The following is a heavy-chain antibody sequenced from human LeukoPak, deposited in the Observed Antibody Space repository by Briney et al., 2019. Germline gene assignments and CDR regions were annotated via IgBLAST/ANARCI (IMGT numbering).Heavy chain of an antibody. D-gene: IGHD6-19*01. Sequence: TGGSLRLSCAASGFTLSSYWMHWVRQVPGKGLVWVSHINTDGTVTHCADSVKGRFTISRDNAKNTLYLQMNSLRAEDTAVYYCARDGAVAAPVYYYFDYWGQGTLVTVSS. J-gene: IGHJ4*02. V-gene: IGHV3-74*01. CDR1: GFTLSSYW. CDR2: INTDGTVT. CDR3: ARDGAVAAPVYYYFDY.